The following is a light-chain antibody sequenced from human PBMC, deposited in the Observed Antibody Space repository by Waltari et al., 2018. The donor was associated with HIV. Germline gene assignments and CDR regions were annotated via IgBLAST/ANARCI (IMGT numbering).Light chain of an antibody. CDR1: SSDVGGYNY. J-gene: IGLJ2*01. V-gene: IGLV2-14*01. CDR2: EVS. Sequence: QSALTQPASVSGSPGQSITISCTGTSSDVGGYNYVSWYQQHPGKAPKLMIYEVSNRHSGVSNRFSGSKSGNTASLTISGLQAEDEADYYCSSYTSSSTLIGGGTKLTVL. CDR3: SSYTSSSTL.